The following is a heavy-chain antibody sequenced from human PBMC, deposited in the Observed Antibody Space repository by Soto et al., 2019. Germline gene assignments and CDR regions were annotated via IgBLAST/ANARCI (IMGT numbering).Heavy chain of an antibody. CDR1: GYSFTSYW. D-gene: IGHD2-15*01. CDR2: IDPSDSYT. Sequence: GESLKISCKGSGYSFTSYWISWVRQMPGKGLEWMGRIDPSDSYTNYSPSFQGHVTISADKSISTAYLQWSSLKASDTAMYYCARHLKPVLDYYYGMDVWGQGTTVTVSS. CDR3: ARHLKPVLDYYYGMDV. J-gene: IGHJ6*02. V-gene: IGHV5-10-1*01.